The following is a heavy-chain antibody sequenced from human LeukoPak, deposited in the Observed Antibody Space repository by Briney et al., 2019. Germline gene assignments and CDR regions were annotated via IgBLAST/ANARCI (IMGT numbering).Heavy chain of an antibody. J-gene: IGHJ4*02. CDR2: MYYTGRT. Sequence: SETLSLTCTVSGDSMSYYYWSWICQTPGKGLEWLGYMYYTGRTKYNPSLKSRVTFSLDMSKNQFSLKLDSVTAADTAMYYCTRITIHGNSDYWGQGTLVTVSS. CDR3: TRITIHGNSDY. CDR1: GDSMSYYY. D-gene: IGHD5-24*01. V-gene: IGHV4-59*01.